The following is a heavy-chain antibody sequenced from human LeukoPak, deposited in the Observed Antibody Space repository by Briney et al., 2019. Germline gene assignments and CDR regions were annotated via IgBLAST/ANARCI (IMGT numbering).Heavy chain of an antibody. V-gene: IGHV3-7*03. CDR2: INHNGNVN. J-gene: IGHJ6*02. Sequence: PGGSLRLSCAASGFTFSSYWMNWDRQAPGKGLEWVASINHNGNVNYYVDSVKGRFTISRDNAKNSLYLQMSNLRAEDTVVYFCARGGGLDVWGQGATVTVSS. D-gene: IGHD3-16*01. CDR3: ARGGGLDV. CDR1: GFTFSSYW.